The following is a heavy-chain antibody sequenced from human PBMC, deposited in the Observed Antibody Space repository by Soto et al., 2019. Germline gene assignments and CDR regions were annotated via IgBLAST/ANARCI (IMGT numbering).Heavy chain of an antibody. CDR2: ISYDGSNK. CDR3: AKDKSGRDYGDPSGMDV. J-gene: IGHJ6*02. V-gene: IGHV3-30*18. CDR1: GFTFSSYG. D-gene: IGHD4-17*01. Sequence: GGSLRLSCAASGFTFSSYGMHWVRQAPGKGLEWVAVISYDGSNKYYADSVKGRFTISRDNSENTLYLQMNSLRAEDTAVYYCAKDKSGRDYGDPSGMDVWGQGTKVTVSS.